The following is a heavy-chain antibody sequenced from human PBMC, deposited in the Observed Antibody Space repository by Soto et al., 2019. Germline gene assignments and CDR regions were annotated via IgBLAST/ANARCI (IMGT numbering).Heavy chain of an antibody. CDR2: VHRSGNT. CDR1: GDSINSPDW. J-gene: IGHJ5*02. D-gene: IGHD1-26*01. CDR3: ARDGSGNPGATDR. V-gene: IGHV4-4*02. Sequence: QVQLRESGPGLVKPSGTLSLTCVVSGDSINSPDWWRWFRQSPEKGLEWIGEVHRSGNTNYNPNPSLKSRVTLSIDIPKNQFALNVRSVPAADTAVYFCARDGSGNPGATDRWGQGALVTVSS.